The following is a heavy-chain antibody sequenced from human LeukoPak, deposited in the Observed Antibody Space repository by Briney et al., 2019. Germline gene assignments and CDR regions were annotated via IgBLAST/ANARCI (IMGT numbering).Heavy chain of an antibody. CDR1: GYTFTSYG. CDR3: ARDNSSWFDY. J-gene: IGHJ4*02. Sequence: RASVKVSCKASGYTFTSYGISWVRQAPGQGLEWMGGIIPIFGTANYAQKFKGRVTITADESTSTAYMELSSLRSEDTAVYYCARDNSSWFDYWGQGTLVTVSS. D-gene: IGHD6-13*01. CDR2: IIPIFGTA. V-gene: IGHV1-69*13.